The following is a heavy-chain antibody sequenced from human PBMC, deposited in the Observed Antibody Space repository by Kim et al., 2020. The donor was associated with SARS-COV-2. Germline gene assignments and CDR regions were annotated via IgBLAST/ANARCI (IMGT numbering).Heavy chain of an antibody. D-gene: IGHD5-12*01. CDR1: GYTFTSYA. V-gene: IGHV7-4-1*02. J-gene: IGHJ3*02. Sequence: ASVKVSCKASGYTFTSYAMNWVRQAPGQGLEWMGWINTNTGNPTYAQGFTGRFVFSLDTSVSTAYLQISSLKAEDTAVYYCASSGQDIVATIGYGAFDIWGQGTMVTVSS. CDR3: ASSGQDIVATIGYGAFDI. CDR2: INTNTGNP.